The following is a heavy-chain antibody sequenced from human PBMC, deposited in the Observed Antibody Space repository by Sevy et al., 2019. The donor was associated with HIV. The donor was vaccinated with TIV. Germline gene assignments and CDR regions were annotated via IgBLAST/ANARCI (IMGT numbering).Heavy chain of an antibody. V-gene: IGHV3-23*01. J-gene: IGHJ4*02. D-gene: IGHD6-19*01. CDR1: GFTFSSYA. CDR2: ISGSGGST. Sequence: GGSLRLSCAASGFTFSSYAMSWVRQAPGKGLEWVSAISGSGGSTYYADSVKGRFTISRDNPKNTLYLQMNSLRAEDTAVYYCAKVSSGAGSNFDYWGQGTLVTVSS. CDR3: AKVSSGAGSNFDY.